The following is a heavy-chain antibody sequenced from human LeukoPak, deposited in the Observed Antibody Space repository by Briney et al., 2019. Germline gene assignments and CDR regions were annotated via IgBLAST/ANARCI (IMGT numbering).Heavy chain of an antibody. CDR2: ISSSSSYI. V-gene: IGHV3-21*01. CDR1: GFTFSSYS. CDR3: ARAGYSSGPLVIDY. D-gene: IGHD6-19*01. J-gene: IGHJ4*02. Sequence: KPGGSLRLSCAASGFTFSSYSMNWVRQAPGKGLEWVSSISSSSSYIYYADSVKGRFTISRDNAKNSLYLQMNSLRAEDTAVYYCARAGYSSGPLVIDYWGQGALVTVSS.